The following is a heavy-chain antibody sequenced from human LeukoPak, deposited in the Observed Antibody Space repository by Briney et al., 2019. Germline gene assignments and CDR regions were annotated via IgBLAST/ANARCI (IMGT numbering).Heavy chain of an antibody. V-gene: IGHV3-74*01. J-gene: IGHJ6*04. D-gene: IGHD3-9*01. CDR3: ARGGARYFNGMDV. CDR2: INSDVSST. Sequence: GGSLRLSCAASGFTFSKYWMHWVRQAPGKGLVWVSRINSDVSSTSYADSMKGRFTISRDNAKNTLFLQMNSLRAEDTAVYYCARGGARYFNGMDVWGKGTTVTVSS. CDR1: GFTFSKYW.